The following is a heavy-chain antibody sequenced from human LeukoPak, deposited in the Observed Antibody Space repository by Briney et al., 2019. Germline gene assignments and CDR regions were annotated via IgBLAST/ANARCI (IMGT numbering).Heavy chain of an antibody. CDR3: VTPRSWELSDMAV. CDR2: VYHNGET. CDR1: GYSISTNYY. J-gene: IGHJ6*03. V-gene: IGHV4-38-2*02. D-gene: IGHD1-26*01. Sequence: PSETLSLTCTVSGYSISTNYYWAWIRQSPGTGLEWIGSVYHNGETYYNPSLKSRVIISVDTSKNELSLRLTSVTAADTAVYYCVTPRSWELSDMAVWGKGTTVIVSS.